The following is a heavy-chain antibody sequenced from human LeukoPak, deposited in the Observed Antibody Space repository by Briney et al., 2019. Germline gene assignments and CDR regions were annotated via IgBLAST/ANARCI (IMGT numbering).Heavy chain of an antibody. Sequence: SETLSLTCTVSSGSISSSTYYWGWIRQPPGKGLEWIGTIYYTGSTYYNPSLKSRVTISVDTSKNQFSLKLTSVTAADTAVYYCARATDYYGSGGDWYFDLWGRGTLVTVSS. CDR2: IYYTGST. D-gene: IGHD3-10*01. CDR1: SGSISSSTYY. CDR3: ARATDYYGSGGDWYFDL. V-gene: IGHV4-39*07. J-gene: IGHJ2*01.